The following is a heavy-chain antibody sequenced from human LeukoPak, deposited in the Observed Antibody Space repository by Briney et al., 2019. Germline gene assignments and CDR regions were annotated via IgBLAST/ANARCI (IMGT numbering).Heavy chain of an antibody. D-gene: IGHD3-3*01. J-gene: IGHJ6*03. CDR3: ARRNDFWSGYYFGESEYYMDV. Sequence: GGSLRLSCAASGFTFSSYSMNWVRQAPGKGLEWVSSISSSSSYIYYADSVKGRFTISGDNAKNSLYLQMNSLRAEDTAVYYCARRNDFWSGYYFGESEYYMDVWGKGTTVTVSS. CDR2: ISSSSSYI. V-gene: IGHV3-21*01. CDR1: GFTFSSYS.